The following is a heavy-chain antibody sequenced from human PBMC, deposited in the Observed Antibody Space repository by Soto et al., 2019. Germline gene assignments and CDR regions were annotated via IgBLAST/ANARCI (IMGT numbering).Heavy chain of an antibody. D-gene: IGHD3-10*01. CDR3: AKDGRFGDGLDGFDL. Sequence: EVQLVESGGVVVQPGGSLRLACAASGFTFDDYAMHWVRQAPGKGLEWVSLISCDGGSTYYADSVKGRFTISRDNSKNSLYLQMNSLRAEDTDLYYCAKDGRFGDGLDGFDLWGRGTLVTVSS. V-gene: IGHV3-43D*04. CDR1: GFTFDDYA. J-gene: IGHJ2*01. CDR2: ISCDGGST.